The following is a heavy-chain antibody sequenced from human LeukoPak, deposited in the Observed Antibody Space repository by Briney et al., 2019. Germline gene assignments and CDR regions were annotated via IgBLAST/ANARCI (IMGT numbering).Heavy chain of an antibody. Sequence: PSETLSLTCAVSGYSISSGYYWGWIRQPPGKGLEWIGSIYHSGSTYYNPSLKSRVTISVDRSRDQFSLNLYSVTAADTAVYFCARHLSPVTLLDPFDIWGQGTMVTVSS. D-gene: IGHD5-18*01. CDR1: GYSISSGYY. J-gene: IGHJ3*02. CDR3: ARHLSPVTLLDPFDI. CDR2: IYHSGST. V-gene: IGHV4-38-2*01.